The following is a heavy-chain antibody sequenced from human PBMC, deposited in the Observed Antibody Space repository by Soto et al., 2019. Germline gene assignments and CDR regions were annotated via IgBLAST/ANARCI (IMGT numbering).Heavy chain of an antibody. V-gene: IGHV4-30-2*01. Sequence: SETLALTCAVSGGSISSGGYSRSWIRQPPGKGLEWIGYIYHGSTYYNPSLKSRVTISVDRSKNHFSLKLSSVTAADTAVYYCASVRGGYYYAMDVWGQGTTVTVSS. D-gene: IGHD3-10*02. J-gene: IGHJ6*02. CDR1: GGSISSGGYS. CDR2: IYHGST. CDR3: ASVRGGYYYAMDV.